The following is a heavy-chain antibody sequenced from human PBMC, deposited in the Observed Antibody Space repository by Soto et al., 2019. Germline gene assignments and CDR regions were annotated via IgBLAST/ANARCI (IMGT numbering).Heavy chain of an antibody. Sequence: SETLSLTCTVSGTSISSGDNYWSWIRQHPGKGLEWIGYIYYTGSTYYNPSLKSRITMSLDTSKNQFSLRLSSATAADTAVYYCAKSWPGRVADRLYFDFWGQGALVTVSS. J-gene: IGHJ4*02. CDR3: AKSWPGRVADRLYFDF. V-gene: IGHV4-31*03. CDR2: IYYTGST. CDR1: GTSISSGDNY. D-gene: IGHD2-15*01.